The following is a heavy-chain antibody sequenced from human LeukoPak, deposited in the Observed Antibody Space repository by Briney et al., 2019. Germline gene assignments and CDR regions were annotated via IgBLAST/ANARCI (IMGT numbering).Heavy chain of an antibody. Sequence: GGSLRLSCSASGFTFSSYAMHWVRQAPGKGLEYVSDISSNGGSTYYADSVKGRFTISRDNSKNTLYLQMSSLRAEDTAVYYCVKVGADNWNDGAFDYWGQGTLVTVSA. D-gene: IGHD1-1*01. V-gene: IGHV3-64D*09. CDR1: GFTFSSYA. CDR3: VKVGADNWNDGAFDY. J-gene: IGHJ4*02. CDR2: ISSNGGST.